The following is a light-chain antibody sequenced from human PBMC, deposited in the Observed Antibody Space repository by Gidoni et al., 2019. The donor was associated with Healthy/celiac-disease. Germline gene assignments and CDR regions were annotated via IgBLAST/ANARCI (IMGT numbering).Light chain of an antibody. CDR3: QSYDSSLSGVV. CDR1: SSNIWAGYD. V-gene: IGLV1-40*01. CDR2: GNS. Sequence: QSVLTQPPSVSGAPGQRVTLSCTGSSSNIWAGYDVHWYQQLPGTAPKLLIYGNSNRPSGVPDRFSGSKSGTSASLAITGLQAEDEADYYCQSYDSSLSGVVFGGGTKLTVL. J-gene: IGLJ2*01.